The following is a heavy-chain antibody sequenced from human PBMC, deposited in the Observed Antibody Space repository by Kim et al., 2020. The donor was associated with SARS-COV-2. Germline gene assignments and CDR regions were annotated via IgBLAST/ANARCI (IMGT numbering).Heavy chain of an antibody. CDR2: ISGNGGNT. J-gene: IGHJ4*02. Sequence: GGSLRLSCAASGFSFNTYGMTWVRQAQGQGLEWGAVISGNGGNTIYADSVKGRFTISRDNSKNTLYLYMHSLRAEDTVVYYCAGLSDFWNTYYLYYWGQG. CDR1: GFSFNTYG. V-gene: IGHV3-23*01. D-gene: IGHD3-3*01. CDR3: AGLSDFWNTYYLYY.